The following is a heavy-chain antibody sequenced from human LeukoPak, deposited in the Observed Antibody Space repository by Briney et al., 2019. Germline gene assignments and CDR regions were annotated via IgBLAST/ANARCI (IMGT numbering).Heavy chain of an antibody. CDR3: AKDLAAADRYYYYYMDV. V-gene: IGHV3-33*06. CDR1: GFTFSSYA. J-gene: IGHJ6*03. D-gene: IGHD6-13*01. Sequence: GGSLKLSCPASGFTFSSYAMRWVRQAPGKGLEWVAVIWYDGSNKYYADSVKGRFTISRDNSKNTLYLQMNSLRAEDTAVYYCAKDLAAADRYYYYYMDVWGKGTTVTVSS. CDR2: IWYDGSNK.